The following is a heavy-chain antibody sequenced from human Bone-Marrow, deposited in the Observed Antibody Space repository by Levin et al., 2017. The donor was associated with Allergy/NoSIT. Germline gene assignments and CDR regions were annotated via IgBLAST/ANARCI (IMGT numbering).Heavy chain of an antibody. CDR2: VSYRGST. J-gene: IGHJ4*02. Sequence: SCTVSGGSISSAGYHWTWIRQYPGKGLEWIGYVSYRGSTYFNPSLKSRLAMSIDTSEQHFSLNLTSVSAADTAIYYCARLDGYSFVYWGQGALVTVSS. D-gene: IGHD1-1*01. V-gene: IGHV4-31*03. CDR3: ARLDGYSFVY. CDR1: GGSISSAGYH.